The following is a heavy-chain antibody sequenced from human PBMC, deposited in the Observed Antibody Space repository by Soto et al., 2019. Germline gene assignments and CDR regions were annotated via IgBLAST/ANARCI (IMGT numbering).Heavy chain of an antibody. J-gene: IGHJ6*02. V-gene: IGHV3-33*01. CDR3: ARDQVDTAMVNYYYGMDV. D-gene: IGHD5-18*01. Sequence: ESGGGVVQPGRSLRLSCAASGFTFSSYGMHWVRQAPGKGLEGVAVIWYDGSNKYYADSVKGRFTISRDNSKNTLYLQMNSLRAEDTAVYYCARDQVDTAMVNYYYGMDVWGQGTTVTVSS. CDR2: IWYDGSNK. CDR1: GFTFSSYG.